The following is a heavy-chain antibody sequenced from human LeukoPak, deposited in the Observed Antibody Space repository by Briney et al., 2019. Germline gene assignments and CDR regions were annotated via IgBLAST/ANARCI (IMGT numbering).Heavy chain of an antibody. D-gene: IGHD5-12*01. CDR3: ARGRIVATIRY. J-gene: IGHJ4*02. Sequence: SETLSLTCAVYGGSFSGYYWSWIRQTPGKGLEWIGEINHSGSTNYNPSLKSRVTISVDTSKNQFSLKLSSVTAADTAVYYCARGRIVATIRYWGQGTLVTVSS. CDR1: GGSFSGYY. CDR2: INHSGST. V-gene: IGHV4-34*01.